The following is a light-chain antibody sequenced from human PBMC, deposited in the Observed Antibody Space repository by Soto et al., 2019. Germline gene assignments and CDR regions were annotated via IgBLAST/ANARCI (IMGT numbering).Light chain of an antibody. CDR2: AAS. CDR1: QGISSY. CDR3: QQLNSLFT. J-gene: IGKJ3*01. Sequence: DIQLTQSPSFLSASVGDRVTITCRASQGISSYLASYQQKPGKAPKLLIYAASTLQSGVPSRFSDSGSGTEFTLTISSLQPEDVATYYCQQLNSLFTFGPGTKVDIK. V-gene: IGKV1-9*01.